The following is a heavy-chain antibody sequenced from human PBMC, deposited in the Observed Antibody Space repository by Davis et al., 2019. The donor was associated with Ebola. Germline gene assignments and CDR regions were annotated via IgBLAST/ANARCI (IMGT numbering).Heavy chain of an antibody. V-gene: IGHV5-51*01. J-gene: IGHJ6*04. CDR3: ARGDISGCCGMDV. Sequence: GGSLRLSCKGSGYSFTNYWIAWVRQMPGEGLEWMGIIYPGDSATTYSPSFQGQVTMSADKSISTAYLQWSSLEASDSGIYYCARGDISGCCGMDVWGKGTTVTVSS. CDR1: GYSFTNYW. D-gene: IGHD6-19*01. CDR2: IYPGDSAT.